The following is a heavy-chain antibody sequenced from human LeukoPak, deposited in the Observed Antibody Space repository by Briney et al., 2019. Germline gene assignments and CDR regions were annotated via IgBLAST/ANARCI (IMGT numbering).Heavy chain of an antibody. CDR2: INPNSGGT. D-gene: IGHD1-1*01. V-gene: IGHV1-2*02. J-gene: IGHJ3*02. CDR3: ARDGWNVDAFDI. Sequence: ASVKVSCKASGGTFSSYAISWVRQAPGQGLEWMGWINPNSGGTNYAQKFQGRVTMTRDTSISTAYMELSGLRSDDTAVYYCARDGWNVDAFDIWGQGTMVTVSS. CDR1: GGTFSSYA.